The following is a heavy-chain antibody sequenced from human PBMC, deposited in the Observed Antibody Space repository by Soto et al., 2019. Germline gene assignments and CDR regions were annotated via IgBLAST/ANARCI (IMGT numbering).Heavy chain of an antibody. CDR1: GGTFSSYA. J-gene: IGHJ4*02. CDR3: ARYARRTLEMATIPRYYFDY. Sequence: ASVKVSCKASGGTFSSYAISWVRQAPGQGLEWMGGIIPIFGTANYAQKFQGRVTITADESTSTAYMELSSLRSEDTAVYYCARYARRTLEMATIPRYYFDYWGQGTLVTVSS. V-gene: IGHV1-69*13. CDR2: IIPIFGTA. D-gene: IGHD5-12*01.